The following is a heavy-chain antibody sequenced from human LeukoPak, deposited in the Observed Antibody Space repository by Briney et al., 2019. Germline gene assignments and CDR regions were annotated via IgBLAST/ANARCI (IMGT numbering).Heavy chain of an antibody. Sequence: GASVKVSCKASGYTFTSYGISWVRQAPGQGLEWMGWISAYKGNTNYAQKLQGRVTMTTDTSTSTAYMELRSLRSDDTAVYYCARDRRDVGVGTTTRAFDYWGQGSLVTVSS. CDR1: GYTFTSYG. V-gene: IGHV1-18*01. J-gene: IGHJ4*02. D-gene: IGHD1-26*01. CDR3: ARDRRDVGVGTTTRAFDY. CDR2: ISAYKGNT.